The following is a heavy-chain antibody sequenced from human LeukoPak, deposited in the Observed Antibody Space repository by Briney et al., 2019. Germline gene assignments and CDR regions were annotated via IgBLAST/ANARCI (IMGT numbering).Heavy chain of an antibody. CDR3: ARDQYCSSTSCYHSAFDI. CDR1: GFTFSSYA. J-gene: IGHJ3*02. V-gene: IGHV3-30*04. Sequence: HSGGSLRLSCAATGFTFSSYAMHWVRQAPGKGLEWVAVISYDGSNKHYADSVKGRFTISRDNSKNTLYLQMNSLRAEDTAVYYCARDQYCSSTSCYHSAFDIWGQGTMVTVSS. CDR2: ISYDGSNK. D-gene: IGHD2-2*01.